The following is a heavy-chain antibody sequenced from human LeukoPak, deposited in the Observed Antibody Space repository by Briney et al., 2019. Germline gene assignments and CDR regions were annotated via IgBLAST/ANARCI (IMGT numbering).Heavy chain of an antibody. CDR1: GFTLSSYA. D-gene: IGHD6-6*01. CDR3: ARLGTYRGSSSVSDWFDP. CDR2: ISGSGGST. V-gene: IGHV3-23*01. J-gene: IGHJ5*02. Sequence: GGSLRLSCAASGFTLSSYAMSWVRQAPGKGLEWVSAISGSGGSTYYADSVKGRFTISRDNAKNSLYLQMNSLRAEDTAVYYCARLGTYRGSSSVSDWFDPWGQGTLVTVSS.